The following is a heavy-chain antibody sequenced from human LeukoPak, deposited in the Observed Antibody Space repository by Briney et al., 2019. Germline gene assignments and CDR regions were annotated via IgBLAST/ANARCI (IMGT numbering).Heavy chain of an antibody. CDR2: ISGRGGSA. D-gene: IGHD2-8*01. Sequence: PGGSLRLSCAASGSTFSDNAMTWVRQAPGKGLEWVSTISGRGGSAFYADSVKGRFTVSRDNSKNTLFLQMNSLRAEDTAIYYCAKRVLCQSWGQGTLVTVSS. CDR3: AKRVLCQS. V-gene: IGHV3-23*01. J-gene: IGHJ5*02. CDR1: GSTFSDNA.